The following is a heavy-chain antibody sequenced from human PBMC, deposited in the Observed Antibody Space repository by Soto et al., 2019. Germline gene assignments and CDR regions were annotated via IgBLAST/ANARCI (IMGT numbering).Heavy chain of an antibody. D-gene: IGHD2-2*01. V-gene: IGHV2-70*01. CDR3: ARIPDIVVVPAAHRPHYYYYYGMDV. CDR2: IDWDDDK. J-gene: IGHJ6*02. Sequence: SGPTLVNPTQTLTLTCTFSGFSLSTSGMCVSWIRQPPGKALEWLALIDWDDDKYYSTSLKTRLTISKDTSKNQVVLTMTNMDPVDTATYYCARIPDIVVVPAAHRPHYYYYYGMDVWGQGTTVTVSS. CDR1: GFSLSTSGMC.